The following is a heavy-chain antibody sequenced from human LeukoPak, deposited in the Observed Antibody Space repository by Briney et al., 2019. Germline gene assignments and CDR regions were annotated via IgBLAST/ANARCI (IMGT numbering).Heavy chain of an antibody. Sequence: ASVKVSCKASGYTFTSYDINWVRQATGQGLEWMGWMNPNSGNTGYAQKFRGRVTMTRNTSISTAYMEPSSLRSEDTAVYYCARGPWEIVEEDYWGQGTLVTVSS. CDR3: ARGPWEIVEEDY. J-gene: IGHJ4*02. CDR2: MNPNSGNT. CDR1: GYTFTSYD. V-gene: IGHV1-8*01. D-gene: IGHD5-12*01.